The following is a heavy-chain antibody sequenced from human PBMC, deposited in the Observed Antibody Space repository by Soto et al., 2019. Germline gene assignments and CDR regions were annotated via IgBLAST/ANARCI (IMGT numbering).Heavy chain of an antibody. CDR1: GGSISSNSYY. D-gene: IGHD2-15*01. Sequence: PSETLSLTCTVSGGSISSNSYYWAWIRQPPGKGLEWIGSIFYSGSTYYNPSLKSRVTISLDTSKNQFSLKLSSVTAADTAVYYCDLVGVVPDLSNYWGKGTLVTVSS. V-gene: IGHV4-39*01. CDR2: IFYSGST. J-gene: IGHJ4*02. CDR3: DLVGVVPDLSNY.